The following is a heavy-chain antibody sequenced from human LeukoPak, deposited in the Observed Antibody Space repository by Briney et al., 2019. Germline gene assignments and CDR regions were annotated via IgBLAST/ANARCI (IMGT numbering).Heavy chain of an antibody. V-gene: IGHV3-33*01. CDR2: IWYDGSNK. J-gene: IGHJ4*02. CDR1: GFTFSSYG. D-gene: IGHD2-21*02. CDR3: ARDMCGGDCCPQD. Sequence: PGRSLRLSCAASGFTFSSYGMHWVRQAPGKGLEWVAVIWYDGSNKYYADSVKGRFTISRDNSKNTLYLQMNSLRAEDTAVYYCARDMCGGDCCPQDWGQGTLVTVSS.